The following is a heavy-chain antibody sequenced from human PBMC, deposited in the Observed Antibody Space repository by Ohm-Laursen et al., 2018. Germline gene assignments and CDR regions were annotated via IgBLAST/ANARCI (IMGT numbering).Heavy chain of an antibody. CDR2: IRQDGNEI. D-gene: IGHD6-19*01. V-gene: IGHV3-7*01. CDR1: GFTFNNYW. CDR3: GRLSYISAWQIDY. Sequence: GSLRLSCTASGFTFNNYWMTWVRQAPGKGLEWVANIRQDGNEIYYVDSVRGRFTISRDNAKNSLYLQMNSLRAEDAAVYYCGRLSYISAWQIDYWGQGTPVTVSS. J-gene: IGHJ4*02.